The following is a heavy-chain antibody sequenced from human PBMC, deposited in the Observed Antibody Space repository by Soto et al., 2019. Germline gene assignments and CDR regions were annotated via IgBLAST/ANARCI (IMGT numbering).Heavy chain of an antibody. CDR3: ARGGGKWELPDY. J-gene: IGHJ4*02. Sequence: PSETLSLTCTVSGGSISSYYWSWIRQPPGKGLEWIGYIYYSGSTNYNPSLKSRVTISVDTSKNQFSLKLSSVTAADTAVYYCARGGGKWELPDYWGQGTLVTVSS. CDR2: IYYSGST. D-gene: IGHD1-26*01. V-gene: IGHV4-59*01. CDR1: GGSISSYY.